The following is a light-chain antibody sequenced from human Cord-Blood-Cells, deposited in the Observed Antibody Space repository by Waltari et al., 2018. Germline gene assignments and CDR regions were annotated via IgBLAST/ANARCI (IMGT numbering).Light chain of an antibody. CDR2: EVS. Sequence: QSALTQPAPVSGSPGQSITLSCTGNSSDVGRYNLVSWYQQHPGKAPKLMIYEVSKRPSGVSNRFSGSKSGNTASLTISGLQAEDEADYCCCSYAGSSTLVFGGGTKLTVL. CDR3: CSYAGSSTLV. V-gene: IGLV2-23*02. CDR1: SSDVGRYNL. J-gene: IGLJ3*02.